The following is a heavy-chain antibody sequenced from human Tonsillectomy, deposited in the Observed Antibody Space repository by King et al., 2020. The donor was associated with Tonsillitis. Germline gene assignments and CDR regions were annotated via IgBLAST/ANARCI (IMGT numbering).Heavy chain of an antibody. D-gene: IGHD1-26*01. V-gene: IGHV3-7*01. CDR1: GFTFSTYW. CDR3: ARGILGPTAFDY. CDR2: IKQDGSEK. J-gene: IGHJ4*02. Sequence: VQLVESGGGLVQPGGSLRLSCAASGFTFSTYWMSWVRKAQGKGLEWVANIKQDGSEKSYVDSVKGRFTISRDNAKNSLYLQMNSLRAEDTAVYYCARGILGPTAFDYWGQGTLVTVSS.